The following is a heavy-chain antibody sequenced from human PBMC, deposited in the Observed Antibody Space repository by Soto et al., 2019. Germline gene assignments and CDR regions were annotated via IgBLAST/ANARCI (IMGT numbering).Heavy chain of an antibody. D-gene: IGHD6-25*01. V-gene: IGHV3-66*01. Sequence: EVQLVESGGGLVQPGGSLRLSCVASGFTVSSKYMSWVRQAPGKGLEWVSVLYSGGSTYYADSVRDRFTISSDNSRNTLYLQMSSPRVDDTAIYYCAVAPRGERLLDFDCWGRGTLVTVSS. J-gene: IGHJ4*02. CDR3: AVAPRGERLLDFDC. CDR1: GFTVSSKY. CDR2: LYSGGST.